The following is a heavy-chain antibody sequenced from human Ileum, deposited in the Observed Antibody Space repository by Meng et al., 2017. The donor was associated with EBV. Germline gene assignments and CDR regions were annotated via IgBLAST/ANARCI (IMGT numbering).Heavy chain of an antibody. V-gene: IGHV2-5*01. J-gene: IGHJ5*01. D-gene: IGHD6-13*01. Sequence: TLQQPAPTWEKPPPALPMTCTFSGFPLRTRGVGVGWIRQPPGKALEWLAMIYGQGDKHYSPSLTSRLTITKDTSKNQVVLTMTNMDSVDTATYYCALRPRQLLRGWFDSWGQGTLVTVSS. CDR3: ALRPRQLLRGWFDS. CDR1: GFPLRTRGVG. CDR2: IYGQGDK.